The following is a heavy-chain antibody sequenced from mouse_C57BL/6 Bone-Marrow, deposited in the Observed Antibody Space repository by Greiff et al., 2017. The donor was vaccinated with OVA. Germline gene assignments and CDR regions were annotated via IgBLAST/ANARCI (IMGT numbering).Heavy chain of an antibody. Sequence: VQLQESGPELVKPGASVKISCKASGYAFSSSWMNWVKQRPGKGLEWIGRIYPGDGDTNYNGKFKGKATLTADKSSSPAYMQISSLTSEDSAVYFCAREDDYDWYFDVWGTGTTVTVSS. CDR2: IYPGDGDT. D-gene: IGHD2-4*01. V-gene: IGHV1-82*01. J-gene: IGHJ1*03. CDR3: AREDDYDWYFDV. CDR1: GYAFSSSW.